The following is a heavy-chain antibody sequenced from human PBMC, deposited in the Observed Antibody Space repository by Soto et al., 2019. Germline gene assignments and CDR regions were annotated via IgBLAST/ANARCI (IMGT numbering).Heavy chain of an antibody. CDR3: TRLDILTGYYLLGGYYYYGMDV. Sequence: GGSLRLSCAASGFTFSGSAMRWVRQASGKGLEWVGRIRSKANSYATAYAASVKGRFTISRDDSKNTAYLQMNSLKTEDTAVYYCTRLDILTGYYLLGGYYYYGMDVWGQGTTVTVSS. CDR2: IRSKANSYAT. CDR1: GFTFSGSA. D-gene: IGHD3-9*01. V-gene: IGHV3-73*01. J-gene: IGHJ6*02.